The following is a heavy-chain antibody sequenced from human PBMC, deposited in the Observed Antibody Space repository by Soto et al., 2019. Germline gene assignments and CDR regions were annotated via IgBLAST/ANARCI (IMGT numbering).Heavy chain of an antibody. D-gene: IGHD3-10*01. CDR3: ARLQLLWFGEPQYYFDY. J-gene: IGHJ4*02. Sequence: PSETLSLTCTVSGGSISNSYWSWIRQSPGKGLEWIGYIYSNGNTDYNPSLKSRLTISIDPSKNQFSLKLSSVTAADTAVYYCARLQLLWFGEPQYYFDYWGQGTLVTVSS. CDR2: IYSNGNT. V-gene: IGHV4-59*08. CDR1: GGSISNSY.